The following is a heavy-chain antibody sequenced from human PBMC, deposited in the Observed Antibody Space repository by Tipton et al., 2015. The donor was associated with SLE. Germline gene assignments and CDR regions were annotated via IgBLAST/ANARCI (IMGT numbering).Heavy chain of an antibody. D-gene: IGHD2-8*02. CDR1: GFTFSNYG. J-gene: IGHJ3*02. CDR3: AKSLIVVEYANVFDI. Sequence: GSLRLSCTASGFTFSNYGMLWVRQAPGKGLEWVSGISGSGDSTYYADSVKGRFTISRDNSRNTLYLQMNSLRAEDSAIYYCAKSLIVVEYANVFDIWGQGTTVTVSS. V-gene: IGHV3-23*01. CDR2: ISGSGDST.